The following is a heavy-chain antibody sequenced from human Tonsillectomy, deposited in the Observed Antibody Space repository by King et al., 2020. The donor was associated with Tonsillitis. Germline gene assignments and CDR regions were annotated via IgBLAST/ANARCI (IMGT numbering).Heavy chain of an antibody. CDR1: GCSISSYY. CDR2: IYYSGST. J-gene: IGHJ4*02. D-gene: IGHD3-22*01. V-gene: IGHV4-59*01. Sequence: VQLQEAGPGLVKPSETLSLTCTVSGCSISSYYWSWIRQPPGTGREWIGDIYYSGSTHYNPSLNSRSTLSVDTSKNQFSLKLSPVTAADTAVYYWARGQNSYDSSGYYRGGFDYWGQGTLVTVSS. CDR3: ARGQNSYDSSGYYRGGFDY.